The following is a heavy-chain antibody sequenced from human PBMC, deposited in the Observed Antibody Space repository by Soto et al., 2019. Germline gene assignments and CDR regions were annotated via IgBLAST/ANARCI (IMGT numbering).Heavy chain of an antibody. V-gene: IGHV3-74*01. CDR3: ARGVRGDYYVDV. CDR1: GFTFSDYW. J-gene: IGHJ6*03. Sequence: EVQLVESGGGLVQPGGSLRLSCAASGFTFSDYWMHWVRQPPGKGLVWVSRLKGDGITTNYADSVQGRFIISRDNAKNTRYLQMNSLRADDTAVYYCARGVRGDYYVDVWGKGTTVTVSS. CDR2: LKGDGITT. D-gene: IGHD3-10*01.